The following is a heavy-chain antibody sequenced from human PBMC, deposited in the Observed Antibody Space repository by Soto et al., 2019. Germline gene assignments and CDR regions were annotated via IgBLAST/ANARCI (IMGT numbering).Heavy chain of an antibody. Sequence: GASVKVSCKASGGTFSSYTIGWVRQAPGQGLEWMGRIIPILGIANYAQKFQGRVTITADKSTSTAYMELSSLRSEDTAVYYCARNWNDVYWFDPWGQGTLVTVSS. D-gene: IGHD1-1*01. CDR2: IIPILGIA. V-gene: IGHV1-69*02. J-gene: IGHJ5*02. CDR3: ARNWNDVYWFDP. CDR1: GGTFSSYT.